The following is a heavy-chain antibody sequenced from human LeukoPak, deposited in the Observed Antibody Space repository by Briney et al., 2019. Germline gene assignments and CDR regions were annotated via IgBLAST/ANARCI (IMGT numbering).Heavy chain of an antibody. CDR3: ARDLGYCSSTSCYSGGY. D-gene: IGHD2-2*02. CDR2: IIPIFGTA. V-gene: IGHV1-69*13. Sequence: SVKVSCKASGGTFSSYAISWVRQAPGQGLEWMGGIIPIFGTANYAQKFQGRVTITADESTSTAYMELSSLRSEDTAVYYCARDLGYCSSTSCYSGGYWGQGTLVTVSS. CDR1: GGTFSSYA. J-gene: IGHJ4*02.